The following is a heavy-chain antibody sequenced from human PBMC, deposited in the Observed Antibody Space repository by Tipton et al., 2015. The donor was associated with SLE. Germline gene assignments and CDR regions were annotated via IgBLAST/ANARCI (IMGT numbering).Heavy chain of an antibody. D-gene: IGHD1-14*01. J-gene: IGHJ4*02. Sequence: TLSLTCSVSDYSISNGYYWGWIRQPPGKGLEWIGSMSYSGSTYYNPSLKSRVTISVDTSKNHFSLKLDSVSAADAAVYYCATHVAESPWASTKDIYYFDSWGQGTLVTVSS. V-gene: IGHV4-38-2*02. CDR3: ATHVAESPWASTKDIYYFDS. CDR2: MSYSGST. CDR1: DYSISNGYY.